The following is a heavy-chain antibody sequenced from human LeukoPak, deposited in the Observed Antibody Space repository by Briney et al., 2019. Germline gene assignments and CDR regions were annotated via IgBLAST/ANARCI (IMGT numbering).Heavy chain of an antibody. D-gene: IGHD1-1*01. Sequence: GGSLRLSCTASGFTFSGHWIHWVRHAPGMGLVWVSRINEHGTDSMYAESVKGRFTISRDNAKNTVYLQMNSLRAEDTAVYYCVRDETLWTLDWWGQGTLVSVSS. V-gene: IGHV3-74*03. J-gene: IGHJ4*02. CDR3: VRDETLWTLDW. CDR2: INEHGTDS. CDR1: GFTFSGHW.